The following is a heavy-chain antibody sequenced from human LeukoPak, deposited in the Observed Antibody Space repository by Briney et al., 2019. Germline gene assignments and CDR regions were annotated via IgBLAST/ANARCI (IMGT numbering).Heavy chain of an antibody. CDR2: IKSKTDGGTT. Sequence: GSLRLSCAASGFTFSNAWMSWVRQAPGKGLEWVGRIKSKTDGGTTDYAAPVKGRFTISRDDSKNTLYLQMNSLKTEDTAVYYCARDGMLSIAAADSNWFDPWGQGTLVTVSS. D-gene: IGHD6-13*01. CDR1: GFTFSNAW. J-gene: IGHJ5*02. CDR3: ARDGMLSIAAADSNWFDP. V-gene: IGHV3-15*01.